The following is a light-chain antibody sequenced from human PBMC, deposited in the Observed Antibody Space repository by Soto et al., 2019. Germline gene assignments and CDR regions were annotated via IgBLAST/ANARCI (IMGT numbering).Light chain of an antibody. V-gene: IGLV2-8*01. J-gene: IGLJ2*01. CDR2: EVS. Sequence: QSALTQPPSASGSPGQSVTISCTGTSSDVGGYNYVSWYQQHPGKAPKLMIYEVSKRPSVVPDRFSGSKSSNTASLTVAGLHAEDEADYYGSSYAGSNNLVFGGGTQLTVL. CDR1: SSDVGGYNY. CDR3: SSYAGSNNLV.